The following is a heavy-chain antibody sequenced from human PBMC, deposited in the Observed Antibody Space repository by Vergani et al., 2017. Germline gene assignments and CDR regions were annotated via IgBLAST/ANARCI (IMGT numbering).Heavy chain of an antibody. V-gene: IGHV3-74*01. Sequence: EVQLVESGGGLVQPGGSLRLSCAASGFTFSSYWMHWVRQAPGKGLVWVSRINSDGSSTSYADSVKGRFTISRDNAKKTLYLQMNSLRAEDTAVYYCARMSTYYYYSSGYSDEFTFDYWGQGTLVTVSS. CDR3: ARMSTYYYYSSGYSDEFTFDY. J-gene: IGHJ4*02. CDR1: GFTFSSYW. CDR2: INSDGSST. D-gene: IGHD3-22*01.